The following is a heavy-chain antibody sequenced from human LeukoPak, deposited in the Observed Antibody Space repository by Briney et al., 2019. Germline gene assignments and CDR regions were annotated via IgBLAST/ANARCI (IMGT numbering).Heavy chain of an antibody. CDR1: GFTFSKYG. D-gene: IGHD2-21*02. Sequence: GESLTLSCAASGFTFSKYGMSWVRQAPGKGLEWVSAISGSGGSTYYADSVKDRFTISRDNSKNTLYLQMNSLRAEDTAVYYCAKEIGSAYCGGDCLFDYCGQGTLVTVSS. V-gene: IGHV3-23*01. J-gene: IGHJ4*02. CDR3: AKEIGSAYCGGDCLFDY. CDR2: ISGSGGST.